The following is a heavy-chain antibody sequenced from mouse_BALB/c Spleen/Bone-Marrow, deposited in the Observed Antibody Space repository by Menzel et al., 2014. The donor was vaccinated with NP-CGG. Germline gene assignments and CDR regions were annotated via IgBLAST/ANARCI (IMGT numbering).Heavy chain of an antibody. CDR1: GFNIKDTY. D-gene: IGHD2-9*01. J-gene: IGHJ3*01. CDR3: ATYYGSRFTY. V-gene: IGHV14-3*02. Sequence: LVESGAELVKPGASVKLSCTASGFNIKDTYMHWVKQRPEQGLEWIGRIDPANGNTKYDPKFQGKATITADTSSNTAHLQLSSLPSEDTAVYYCATYYGSRFTYWGQGTLVTVSA. CDR2: IDPANGNT.